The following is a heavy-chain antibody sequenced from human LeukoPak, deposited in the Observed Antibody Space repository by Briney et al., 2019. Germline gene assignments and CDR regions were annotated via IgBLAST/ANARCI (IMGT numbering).Heavy chain of an antibody. CDR3: ARDHIVVVPAANPYYYGMDV. J-gene: IGHJ6*02. CDR1: GFTFSSYS. V-gene: IGHV3-48*04. D-gene: IGHD2-2*01. CDR2: ISSSSTI. Sequence: PGGSLRLSCAASGFTFSSYSMNWVRQAPGKGLEWVSYISSSSTIYYADSVKGRFTISRDNAKNSLYLQMNSLRAEDTAVYYCARDHIVVVPAANPYYYGMDVWGQGTTVTVSS.